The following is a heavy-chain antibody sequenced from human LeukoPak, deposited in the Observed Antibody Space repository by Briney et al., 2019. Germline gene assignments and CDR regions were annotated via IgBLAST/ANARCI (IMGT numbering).Heavy chain of an antibody. CDR1: GFTFSNSA. D-gene: IGHD6-19*01. V-gene: IGHV3-23*01. J-gene: IGHJ4*01. CDR2: LGGSGITT. CDR3: AKGIYSSGWSYFDY. Sequence: GGPLRLSCAASGFTFSNSAMSWVRQAPGKGLEWVSTLGGSGITTYYADSVKGRFTISRDNSKNTLYLQMNSLRAEDTAVYYCAKGIYSSGWSYFDYWGHGTLVTVSS.